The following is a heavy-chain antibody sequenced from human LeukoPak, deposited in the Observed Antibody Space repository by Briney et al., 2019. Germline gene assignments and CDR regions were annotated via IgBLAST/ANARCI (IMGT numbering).Heavy chain of an antibody. CDR2: INHSGST. J-gene: IGHJ6*03. Sequence: SETLSLTCAVYGGSFSGYYWSWIRQPPGKGLEWIGEINHSGSTNYNPSLKSRVTISVDTSKNQFSLKLSSVTAADTAVYYCARQITMVRGVIIDYYYYYMDVWGKGTTVTISS. D-gene: IGHD3-10*01. CDR3: ARQITMVRGVIIDYYYYYMDV. CDR1: GGSFSGYY. V-gene: IGHV4-34*01.